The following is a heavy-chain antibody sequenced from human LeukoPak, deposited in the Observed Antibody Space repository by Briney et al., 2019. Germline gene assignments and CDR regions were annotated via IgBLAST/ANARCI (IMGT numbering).Heavy chain of an antibody. CDR2: IIPIFGTA. J-gene: IGHJ3*02. CDR3: ARARRPLGDAFDI. Sequence: GSSVKVSRKASGGTFSSYAISWVRQAPGQGLEWMGGIIPIFGTANYAQKFQGRVTITTDESTSTAYMELSSLRSEDTAVYYCARARRPLGDAFDIWGQGTMVTVSS. CDR1: GGTFSSYA. V-gene: IGHV1-69*05.